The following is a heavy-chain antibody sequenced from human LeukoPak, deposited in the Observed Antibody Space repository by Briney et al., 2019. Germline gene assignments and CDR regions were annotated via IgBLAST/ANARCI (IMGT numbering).Heavy chain of an antibody. CDR1: GYTFTGYY. Sequence: ASVKVSCKASGYTFTGYYMHWVRQAPGQGLEWMGWMNPNSGNTGYAQKFQGRVTMTRNTSISTAYMELSSLRSEDTAVYYCARAPAWVRGVIITTLGTRYYYYMDVWGKGTTVTISS. D-gene: IGHD3-10*01. CDR3: ARAPAWVRGVIITTLGTRYYYYMDV. V-gene: IGHV1-8*02. J-gene: IGHJ6*03. CDR2: MNPNSGNT.